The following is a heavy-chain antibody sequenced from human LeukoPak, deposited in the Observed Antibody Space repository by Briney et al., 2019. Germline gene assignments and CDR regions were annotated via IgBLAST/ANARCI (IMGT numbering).Heavy chain of an antibody. Sequence: GGSLRFSCAASGFTFSSYWMHWVRQGPGKGLVWVSRINPDGSGTSHADSVKGRFTISRDNAKNTLYLQMNSLRAEDTAVYYCARDSGSGSYSGYWGLGTLVTVSS. J-gene: IGHJ4*02. D-gene: IGHD3-10*01. CDR3: ARDSGSGSYSGY. V-gene: IGHV3-74*01. CDR1: GFTFSSYW. CDR2: INPDGSGT.